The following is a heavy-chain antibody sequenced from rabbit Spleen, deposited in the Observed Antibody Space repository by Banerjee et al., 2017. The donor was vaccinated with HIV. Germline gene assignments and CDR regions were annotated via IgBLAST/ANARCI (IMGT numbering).Heavy chain of an antibody. J-gene: IGHJ4*01. V-gene: IGHV1S47*01. CDR3: VRGASSSGYYNL. D-gene: IGHD1-1*01. CDR2: IDLVFGST. Sequence: QEQLEESGGGLVQPGAALKLSCKASGFDFSTYGVSWVRQAPGKGLEWIGYIDLVFGSTYHASWVKGRFPISSHNDQNTLYLQLNRLTAADTATYFCVRGASSSGYYNLWCPGTLVSGS. CDR1: GFDFSTYG.